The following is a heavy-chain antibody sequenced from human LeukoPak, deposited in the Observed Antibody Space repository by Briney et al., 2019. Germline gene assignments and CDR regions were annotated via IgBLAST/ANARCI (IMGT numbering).Heavy chain of an antibody. V-gene: IGHV3-73*01. CDR3: ARVSVGATSPLDY. CDR2: IRSKANSYAT. CDR1: GFTFSGSA. J-gene: IGHJ4*02. D-gene: IGHD1-26*01. Sequence: GGSLRLSCAASGFTFSGSAMHWVRQASGKGLEWVGRIRSKANSYATAYAASVKGRFTISRDDSKNTAYLQMNSLRAEDTAVYYCARVSVGATSPLDYWGQGTLVTVSS.